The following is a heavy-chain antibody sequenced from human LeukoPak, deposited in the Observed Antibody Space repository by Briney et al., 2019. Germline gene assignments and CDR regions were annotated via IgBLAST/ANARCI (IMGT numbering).Heavy chain of an antibody. CDR3: AGIYRSSWFDP. J-gene: IGHJ5*02. CDR2: ISGSGGST. V-gene: IGHV3-23*01. CDR1: GFTSSSYA. D-gene: IGHD1-14*01. Sequence: QSGGSLRLSCAAPGFTSSSYAMSWVRQAPGKGLEWVSAISGSGGSTYYADSVKGRFTISRDNSKNTLYLQMNSLRAEDTAVYYCAGIYRSSWFDPWGQGTLVTVSS.